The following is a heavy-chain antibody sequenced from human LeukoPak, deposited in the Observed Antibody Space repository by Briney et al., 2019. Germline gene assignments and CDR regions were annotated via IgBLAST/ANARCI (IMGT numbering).Heavy chain of an antibody. CDR2: IFYSGST. J-gene: IGHJ3*02. Sequence: PSETLSLTCTVSGGSISNYHWGWIRQPPGKGLEWIGYIFYSGSTNDNPSLKSRVTISVDTSKNQFSLRLSSVTAADTAVYYCARARGIAVAGTRDAFDIWGQGTMVTVSS. D-gene: IGHD6-19*01. V-gene: IGHV4-59*08. CDR1: GGSISNYH. CDR3: ARARGIAVAGTRDAFDI.